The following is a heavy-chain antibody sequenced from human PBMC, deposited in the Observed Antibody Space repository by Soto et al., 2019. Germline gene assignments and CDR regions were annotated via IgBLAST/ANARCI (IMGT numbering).Heavy chain of an antibody. V-gene: IGHV4-59*01. CDR1: AGSLSRYY. Sequence: PSETLSLTCSVSAGSLSRYYWGWVRQSPGDGLQWIAHISYTVDASYNPSLKSRVTISLDTSKNQIALRLMSVTAADTAVYYCVGSLMSRAMESFDYWGQGTLVTVSS. CDR3: VGSLMSRAMESFDY. D-gene: IGHD5-18*01. CDR2: ISYTVDA. J-gene: IGHJ4*02.